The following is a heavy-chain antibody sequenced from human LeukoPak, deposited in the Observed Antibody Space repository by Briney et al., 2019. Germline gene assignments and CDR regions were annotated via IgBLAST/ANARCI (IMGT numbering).Heavy chain of an antibody. CDR1: GGTLSSYA. D-gene: IGHD3-22*01. CDR2: ISPIFGTA. J-gene: IGHJ5*02. CDR3: ARGDYDSIGYSFVSS. Sequence: SVNVSCKASGGTLSSYAISWVRQAPGQGLEWVGGISPIFGTANYAQKFQGRVTITEDESTSTAYMELSNLRTEDTDAYYCARGDYDSIGYSFVSSWGQGTLVTVSS. V-gene: IGHV1-69*01.